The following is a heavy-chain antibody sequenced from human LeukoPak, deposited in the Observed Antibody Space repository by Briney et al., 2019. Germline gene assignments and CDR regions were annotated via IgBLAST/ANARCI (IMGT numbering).Heavy chain of an antibody. CDR2: IYPGDSDT. Sequence: GESLKISCKSSGYSFTTYWIGWVRPMPGKGLEWMGIIYPGDSDTRYSPSFQGQVTISADKSISTAYLQWSSLKASDTAMYYCARHNFGADFWSGYSQWGQGTLVTVSS. D-gene: IGHD3-3*01. CDR3: ARHNFGADFWSGYSQ. CDR1: GYSFTTYW. J-gene: IGHJ4*02. V-gene: IGHV5-51*01.